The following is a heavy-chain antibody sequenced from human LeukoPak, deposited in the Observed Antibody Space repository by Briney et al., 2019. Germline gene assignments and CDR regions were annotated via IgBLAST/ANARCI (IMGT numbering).Heavy chain of an antibody. Sequence: SETLSLTCTVSGGTISSYYWNWIRQPPGKGLEWIGYIHDSGSTKYNPSLKSRVTISVDTSKNQFSLKLSSVTAADTAVYYCARDERESCGGDCYYFDYWGQGTLVTVSS. D-gene: IGHD2-21*02. CDR2: IHDSGST. CDR3: ARDERESCGGDCYYFDY. CDR1: GGTISSYY. J-gene: IGHJ4*02. V-gene: IGHV4-59*12.